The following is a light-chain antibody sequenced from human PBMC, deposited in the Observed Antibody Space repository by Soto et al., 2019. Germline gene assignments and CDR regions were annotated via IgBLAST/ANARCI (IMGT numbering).Light chain of an antibody. J-gene: IGKJ5*01. CDR3: QQYNTYAT. V-gene: IGKV1-5*01. CDR2: DAS. Sequence: DIQLTQSPSTLSAAVGDRVTITCRASQNIRNLLASNQQKAGKATRPLIYDASTLKTGVPSMFSGSGSGSEFNFTITGLQPDDFATYFSQQYNTYATFGQGTRLEIK. CDR1: QNIRNL.